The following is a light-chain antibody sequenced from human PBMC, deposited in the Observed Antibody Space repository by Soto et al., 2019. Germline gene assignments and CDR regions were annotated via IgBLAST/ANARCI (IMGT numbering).Light chain of an antibody. CDR3: QYYDSSRRGYV. V-gene: IGLV1-40*01. CDR1: SSSSGADYD. CDR2: GNT. Sequence: QSVLAHPPSVSGSPGQRVTISGTGISSSSGADYDVHWYQQLPGRAPKLLIYGNTNRPSGVPDRFSGSKSGTAASLAITGLQAEDEAEDYCQYYDSSRRGYVFGTGTKVTVL. J-gene: IGLJ1*01.